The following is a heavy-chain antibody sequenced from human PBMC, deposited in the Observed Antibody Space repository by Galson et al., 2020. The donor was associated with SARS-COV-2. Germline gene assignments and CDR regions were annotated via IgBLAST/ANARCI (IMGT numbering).Heavy chain of an antibody. CDR1: GGTFSSYA. D-gene: IGHD3-10*01. CDR3: ALLLSGSYQSGSLWYVDY. J-gene: IGHJ4*02. Sequence: SVKVSYKASGGTFSSYAISWVRQAPGQGLEWMGGIIPIFGTANYAQKLQGRVTLTADESTSTAYMALSSLRSEDTAVYYCALLLSGSYQSGSLWYVDYWGQGALVTVSS. CDR2: IIPIFGTA. V-gene: IGHV1-69*13.